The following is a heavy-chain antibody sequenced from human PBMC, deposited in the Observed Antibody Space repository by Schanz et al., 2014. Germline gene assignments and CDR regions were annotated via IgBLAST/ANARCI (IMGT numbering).Heavy chain of an antibody. V-gene: IGHV1-69*08. D-gene: IGHD1-26*01. CDR2: FIPILDVG. CDR3: ARDRDQWDGNYLDY. J-gene: IGHJ4*02. CDR1: GYTFNNYT. Sequence: QVLQVQSGSELKKLGTSVKVSCKASGYTFNNYTYVMIWVRQARGQGLEWVGRFIPILDVGNYAQQFQGRVTMTTDTSTSTVYMELRSLTSDDSAVYYCARDRDQWDGNYLDYWGQGTLVTVSS.